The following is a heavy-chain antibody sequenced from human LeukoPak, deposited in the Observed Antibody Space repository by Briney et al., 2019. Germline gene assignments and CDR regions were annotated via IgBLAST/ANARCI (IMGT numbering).Heavy chain of an antibody. CDR2: INWNGGST. Sequence: PGGSLRLSCAASGFTFDDYGMSWVRQAPGKGLEWVSGINWNGGSTGYADSVKGRFTISRDNAKNSLYLQMNSLRAEDTALYHCARAGYSSGWYSEPGDYWGQGTLVTVSS. CDR3: ARAGYSSGWYSEPGDY. CDR1: GFTFDDYG. D-gene: IGHD6-19*01. V-gene: IGHV3-20*01. J-gene: IGHJ4*02.